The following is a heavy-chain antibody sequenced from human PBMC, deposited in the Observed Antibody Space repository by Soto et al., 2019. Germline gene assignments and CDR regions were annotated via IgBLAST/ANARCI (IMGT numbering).Heavy chain of an antibody. V-gene: IGHV3-7*01. CDR3: AKAPRLSRGGAFDI. CDR1: GFTFISSF. CDR2: INQDGGGT. D-gene: IGHD3-16*01. Sequence: HPGGSLRLSCVASGFTFISSFMGWVRQAPGKGLEWVANINQDGGGTYYVDSVEGRFTISRDNAKDSLYLQMNSLRAEDTALYYCAKAPRLSRGGAFDIWGQGTMVTVSS. J-gene: IGHJ3*02.